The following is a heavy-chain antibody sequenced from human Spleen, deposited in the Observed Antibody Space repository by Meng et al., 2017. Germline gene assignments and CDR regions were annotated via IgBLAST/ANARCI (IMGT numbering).Heavy chain of an antibody. CDR2: IYYSGST. CDR1: GGSISSSSYY. J-gene: IGHJ6*02. Sequence: SETLSLTCTVSGGSISSSSYYWGWIRQPPGKGLEWIGSIYYSGSTYYNPSLKSRVTISVDTSKNQFSLKLSSVTAADTAVYYCARDPYYDILTGYYTTYYYYGIDVWGQGTTVTVSS. CDR3: ARDPYYDILTGYYTTYYYYGIDV. D-gene: IGHD3-9*01. V-gene: IGHV4-39*07.